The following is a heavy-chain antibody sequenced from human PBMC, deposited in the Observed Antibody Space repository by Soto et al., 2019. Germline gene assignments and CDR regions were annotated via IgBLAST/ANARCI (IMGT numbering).Heavy chain of an antibody. J-gene: IGHJ5*02. CDR3: ATAEVDH. V-gene: IGHV3-74*01. CDR1: GVTFAHHW. CDR2: VISDGNTI. Sequence: EVQLVESGGGLVQPGGSLRLSCAASGVTFAHHWMHWVREAPGKGLEWVSGVISDGNTIDYADSVKGRFTVSRDNAKNTLYLQMNTLGAEDTAVYYCATAEVDHRGPGTLVTVCS.